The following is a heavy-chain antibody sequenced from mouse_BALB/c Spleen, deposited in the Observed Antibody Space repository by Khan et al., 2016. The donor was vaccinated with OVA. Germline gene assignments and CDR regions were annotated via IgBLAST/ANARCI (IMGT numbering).Heavy chain of an antibody. Sequence: EVELVESGGGLVQPGGSRKLSCAASGFTFSDYGMAWVRQAPGKGPEWAAFISDLAYTIYYGDAVTGRFTISRETAKNTLYLEMSSLRSEDTAIYCCARGGGTAPFAYWGLGTLVTVSA. CDR1: GFTFSDYG. CDR2: ISDLAYTI. J-gene: IGHJ3*01. V-gene: IGHV5-15*02. CDR3: ARGGGTAPFAY. D-gene: IGHD1-2*01.